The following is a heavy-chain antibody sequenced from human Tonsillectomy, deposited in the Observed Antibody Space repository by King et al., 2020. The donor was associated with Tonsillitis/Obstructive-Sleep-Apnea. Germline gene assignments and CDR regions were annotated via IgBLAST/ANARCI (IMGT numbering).Heavy chain of an antibody. D-gene: IGHD2/OR15-2a*01. Sequence: QLVQSGSELKKPGASVKVSCKASGYTFINYNINWVRQAPGQGLEWMGWINTNTGNPTYAQGLTGRFVFSLDTSVSTAYLQISSLKAEDTAVYYCARAEAIISLYYYYYMDVRGKGTTVTVSS. CDR3: ARAEAIISLYYYYYMDV. CDR2: INTNTGNP. V-gene: IGHV7-4-1*02. J-gene: IGHJ6*03. CDR1: GYTFINYN.